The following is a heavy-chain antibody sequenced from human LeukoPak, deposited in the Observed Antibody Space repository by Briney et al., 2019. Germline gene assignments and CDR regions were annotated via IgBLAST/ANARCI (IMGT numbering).Heavy chain of an antibody. J-gene: IGHJ4*02. V-gene: IGHV1-8*01. D-gene: IGHD3-10*01. CDR2: MNPNGGNT. CDR1: GYTFTSYD. CDR3: ARVEGGSGSSYPPFDY. Sequence: ASVRVSCKASGYTFTSYDMNWVRQATGQGLEWMGGMNPNGGNTGYAQKFQGRVTMTRDTSISTAYMELSSLRSEDTAVYYCARVEGGSGSSYPPFDYWRQGTLVTVSS.